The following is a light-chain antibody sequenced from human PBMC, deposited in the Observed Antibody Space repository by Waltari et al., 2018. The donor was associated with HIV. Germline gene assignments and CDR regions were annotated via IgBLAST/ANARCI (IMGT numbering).Light chain of an antibody. CDR1: QSITSGH. CDR2: DSS. Sequence: EIVLTQSPATLSLSPGGGATLSCRASQSITSGHLAWYQQRPGQAPRLLIYDSSRRPTGIPDRFGGSGSGTDFTLSIIRLEPEDFAVYYCQQYVGSPRTFGQGTKVEIK. V-gene: IGKV3-20*01. CDR3: QQYVGSPRT. J-gene: IGKJ2*01.